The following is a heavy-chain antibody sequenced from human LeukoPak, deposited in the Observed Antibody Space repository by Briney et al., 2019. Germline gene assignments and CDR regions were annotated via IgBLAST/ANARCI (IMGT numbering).Heavy chain of an antibody. CDR3: LRDLNWSLDQ. J-gene: IGHJ4*02. V-gene: IGHV3-74*01. Sequence: LGGSLRLSCAASGFTFSNYMMHWVRQAPGKGLVWVSRIKSDGITITYADSVKGRFTISRDNAKNTLYLQMNSLRAEDTAVYYCLRDLNWSLDQWGQGTLVTVSS. D-gene: IGHD1-20*01. CDR1: GFTFSNYM. CDR2: IKSDGITI.